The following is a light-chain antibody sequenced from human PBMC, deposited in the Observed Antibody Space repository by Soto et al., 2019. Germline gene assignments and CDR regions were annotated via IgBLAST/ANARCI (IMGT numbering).Light chain of an antibody. V-gene: IGKV1-39*01. CDR1: QSISTY. CDR3: QQSYSSPWT. CDR2: AAS. Sequence: DIQMTQSPSSLSASVADRVTITCRASQSISTYLNWYQQKPGKAPKVLIFAASTLQSGVPSRFSGSGSGTDFTLTVTSLQPEDFATYYCQQSYSSPWTFGQGTRVEIK. J-gene: IGKJ1*01.